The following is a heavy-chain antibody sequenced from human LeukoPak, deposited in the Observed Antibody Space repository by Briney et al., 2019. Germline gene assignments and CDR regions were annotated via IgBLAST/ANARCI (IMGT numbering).Heavy chain of an antibody. CDR3: AKDGGITMVRGVIRGGIDY. V-gene: IGHV3-23*01. CDR1: GFTFSSYA. CDR2: ISGSGGST. J-gene: IGHJ4*02. Sequence: SGGSLRLSCAASGFTFSSYAMSWVRQAPGKGLEWVSAISGSGGSTYYADSVKGRFTISRDNSKNTLYLQMNSLRAEDTAVYYCAKDGGITMVRGVIRGGIDYWGQGTLVTVSS. D-gene: IGHD3-10*01.